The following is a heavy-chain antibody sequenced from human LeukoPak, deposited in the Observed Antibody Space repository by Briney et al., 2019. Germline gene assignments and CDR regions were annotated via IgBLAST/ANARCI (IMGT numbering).Heavy chain of an antibody. V-gene: IGHV3-23*01. Sequence: GGSLRLSCAASGFTFSSYAMSWVRQAPGKGLEWVSSITSSGAATYYADSVKGRFTISRDNSDNTLYLQMNSLRAEDTAVYYCAIGHYPDASCAGDCYYSYWGQGTLVTVSS. D-gene: IGHD2-21*02. CDR1: GFTFSSYA. CDR2: ITSSGAAT. CDR3: AIGHYPDASCAGDCYYSY. J-gene: IGHJ4*02.